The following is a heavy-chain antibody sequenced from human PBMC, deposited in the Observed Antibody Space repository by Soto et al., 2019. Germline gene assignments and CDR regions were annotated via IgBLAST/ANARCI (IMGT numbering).Heavy chain of an antibody. D-gene: IGHD4-17*01. CDR1: GFTVSSNY. V-gene: IGHV3-66*01. CDR2: IYTGGKT. Sequence: DAQLVESGGGLVQPGGSLRLSCAASGFTVSSNYINWVRQAPGKGLEWVSIIYTGGKTYYADSVKGRFTISRDNSKNTVYLQMNSLRAEDTAVYYCARDSGGYGDYTTWGQGTLVTVSS. J-gene: IGHJ5*02. CDR3: ARDSGGYGDYTT.